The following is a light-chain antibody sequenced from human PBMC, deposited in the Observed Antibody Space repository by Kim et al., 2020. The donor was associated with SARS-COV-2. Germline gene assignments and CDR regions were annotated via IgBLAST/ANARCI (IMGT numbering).Light chain of an antibody. J-gene: IGKJ4*01. CDR2: SAS. CDR3: QQAHSLPLT. CDR1: QDIGTW. V-gene: IGKV1-12*01. Sequence: DIQMTQSPSSVSASVGDRVTITCRASQDIGTWLAWYQQKPGRAPNLLIYSASTLRRGVPPRFSSGTSGTTFTLTITSLQPEDIATYICQQAHSLPLTFGRGTKLEI.